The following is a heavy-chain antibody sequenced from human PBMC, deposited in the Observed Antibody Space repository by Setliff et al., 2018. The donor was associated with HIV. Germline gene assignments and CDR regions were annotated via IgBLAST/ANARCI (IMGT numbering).Heavy chain of an antibody. CDR1: TFSLGSYS. D-gene: IGHD1-20*01. CDR3: TIGHYKSASG. V-gene: IGHV3-7*03. Sequence: PGGSLRLSCVSSTFSLGSYSMNWVRQAPGKGLEWVANIKNDGSEKFYVDSVKGRFTISRDNAKSSLFLQMNNLRGEDTAVYRCTIGHYKSASGWGKGTLVTVSS. CDR2: IKNDGSEK. J-gene: IGHJ4*02.